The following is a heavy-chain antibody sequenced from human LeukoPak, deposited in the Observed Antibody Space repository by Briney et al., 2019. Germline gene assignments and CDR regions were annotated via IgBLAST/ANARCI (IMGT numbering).Heavy chain of an antibody. CDR1: GFTFSSYS. D-gene: IGHD6-19*01. J-gene: IGHJ6*03. Sequence: GGSLRLSCAASGFTFSSYSMNWVRQAPGKGLEWVSSIRSSSSYIYYADSVKGRFTISRDNAKNSLYLQMNSLRAEDTAVYYCARGIAVAGYYYYMDVWGKGTTVTVSS. CDR2: IRSSSSYI. CDR3: ARGIAVAGYYYYMDV. V-gene: IGHV3-21*01.